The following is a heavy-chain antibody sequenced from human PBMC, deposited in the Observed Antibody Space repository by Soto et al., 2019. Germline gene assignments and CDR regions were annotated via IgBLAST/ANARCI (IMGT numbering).Heavy chain of an antibody. D-gene: IGHD3-3*01. CDR2: INHSGST. J-gene: IGHJ3*02. CDR1: GGSFSGYY. Sequence: SETLSLTCAVYGGSFSGYYWSWIRQPPGKGLEWIGEINHSGSTNYNPSLKSRVTISVDTSKNQFSMKLSSVTAADTAVYYCARAGPAVIRFLEWPLIGDAFDIWGQGTMVTVSS. V-gene: IGHV4-34*01. CDR3: ARAGPAVIRFLEWPLIGDAFDI.